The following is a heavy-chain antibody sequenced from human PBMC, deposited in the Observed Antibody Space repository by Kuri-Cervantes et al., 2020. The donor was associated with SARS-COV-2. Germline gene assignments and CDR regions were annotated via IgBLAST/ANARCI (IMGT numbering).Heavy chain of an antibody. CDR3: ARPIVAAGFDY. J-gene: IGHJ4*02. CDR1: GDSITNYY. V-gene: IGHV4-59*05. CDR2: IYYSGTT. D-gene: IGHD6-13*01. Sequence: SETLSLTCTVSGDSITNYYWSWIRQPPGKGLEWIGSIYYSGTTYYNPSLKSRVTISVDTSKNQFSLNLSSVTAADTAVYYCARPIVAAGFDYWGQGTLVTVSS.